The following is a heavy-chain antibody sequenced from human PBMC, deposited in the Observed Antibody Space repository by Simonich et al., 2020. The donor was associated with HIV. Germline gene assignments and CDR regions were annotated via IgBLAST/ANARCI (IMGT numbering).Heavy chain of an antibody. D-gene: IGHD6-13*01. Sequence: QVQLVQSGAEVKKPGASVKVSCKASGYTFTSYDINWVRQATGQGLEWMVLMNPNSGNTGDAQKFQGRVTMTRNTSISTAYMELGSLRSEDTAVYYCARGPLLGSSWYTTFDYWGQGTLVTVSS. V-gene: IGHV1-8*01. J-gene: IGHJ4*02. CDR1: GYTFTSYD. CDR2: MNPNSGNT. CDR3: ARGPLLGSSWYTTFDY.